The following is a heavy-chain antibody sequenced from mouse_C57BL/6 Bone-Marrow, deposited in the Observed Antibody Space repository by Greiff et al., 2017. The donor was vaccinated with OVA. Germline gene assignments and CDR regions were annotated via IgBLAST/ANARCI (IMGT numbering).Heavy chain of an antibody. J-gene: IGHJ2*01. CDR3: ARGGVAKDY. V-gene: IGHV1-69*01. CDR1: GYTFTSYW. Sequence: QVQLQQPGAELVMPGASVKLSCKASGYTFTSYWMHWVQQRPGQGLEWIGEIDPSDSYTHYNHKFKGKSTLTVDTSSSTAYLQLSSLTSEDSAVEDWARGGVAKDYWGQGTTHTVTA. CDR2: IDPSDSYT. D-gene: IGHD1-1*01.